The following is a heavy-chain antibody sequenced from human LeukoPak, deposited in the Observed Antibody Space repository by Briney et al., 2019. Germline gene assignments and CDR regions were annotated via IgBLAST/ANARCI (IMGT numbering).Heavy chain of an antibody. CDR2: IYYSGST. CDR1: GGSFSGYY. CDR3: ARDVLAAPGTFDY. V-gene: IGHV4-34*01. Sequence: SETLSLTCAVYGGSFSGYYWSWIRQPPGKGLEWIGNIYYSGSTYYSPSLKSRVTISLDTSKNQFSLKLSSVTAADTAVYYCARDVLAAPGTFDYWGQGALVTVSS. D-gene: IGHD6-13*01. J-gene: IGHJ4*02.